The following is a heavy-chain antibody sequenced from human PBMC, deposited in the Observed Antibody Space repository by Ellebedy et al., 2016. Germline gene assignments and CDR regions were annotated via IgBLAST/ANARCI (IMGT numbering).Heavy chain of an antibody. J-gene: IGHJ6*02. CDR3: AKDLPEYSSSSFHYYYYYGMDV. CDR2: ISGSGGST. Sequence: GGSLRLSCAASGFSLSPFSAYWMHWVRQAPGKGLEWVSAISGSGGSTYYADSVKGRFTISRDNSKNTLYLQMNSLRAEDTAVYYCAKDLPEYSSSSFHYYYYYGMDVWGQGTTVTVSS. V-gene: IGHV3-23*01. D-gene: IGHD6-6*01. CDR1: GFSLSPFSA.